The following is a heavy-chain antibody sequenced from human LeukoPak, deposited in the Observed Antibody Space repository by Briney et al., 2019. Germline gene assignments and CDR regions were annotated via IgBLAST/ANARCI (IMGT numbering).Heavy chain of an antibody. CDR3: AREYIGLRSFDP. V-gene: IGHV4-39*02. D-gene: IGHD2-8*02. J-gene: IGHJ5*02. CDR1: GGSISSRLYH. CDR2: IYYTGTT. Sequence: SETLSLTCTVSGGSISSRLYHWGWIRQSPGKKLGRLVRIYYTGTTHNNPSLKSRVTINVHTSKNQFSLNLSSATDADTAVSYCAREYIGLRSFDPWGQGTLVTVSS.